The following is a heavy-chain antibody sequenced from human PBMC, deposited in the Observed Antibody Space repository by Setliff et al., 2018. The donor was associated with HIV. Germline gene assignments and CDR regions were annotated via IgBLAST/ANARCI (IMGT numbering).Heavy chain of an antibody. CDR1: GGSISSSSYY. Sequence: SETLSLTCTVPGGSISSSSYYWGWIRQPPGKGLEWIGTIYYSGSTYYNTSLKSRVTISVDTSKNQFSLKLSSVTAADTAVYYCARDPWVRGVIMAPDYWGQGTLVTVPQ. CDR3: ARDPWVRGVIMAPDY. CDR2: IYYSGST. D-gene: IGHD3-10*01. V-gene: IGHV4-39*07. J-gene: IGHJ4*02.